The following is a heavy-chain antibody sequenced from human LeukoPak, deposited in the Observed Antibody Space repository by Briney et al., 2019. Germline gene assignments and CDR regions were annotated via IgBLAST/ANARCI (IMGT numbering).Heavy chain of an antibody. V-gene: IGHV3-23*01. D-gene: IGHD3-22*01. CDR3: AKDSSGYYHAWYYFDY. CDR1: GLSFSSYA. Sequence: GGSLRLSCAASGLSFSSYAMSWVRQAPGKGLEWVSTISGTGVSTYYAHSVKGRFTISRDNSKNTVYLQIDSLRAEDTALYYCAKDSSGYYHAWYYFDYWGQGSLVTVSS. J-gene: IGHJ4*02. CDR2: ISGTGVST.